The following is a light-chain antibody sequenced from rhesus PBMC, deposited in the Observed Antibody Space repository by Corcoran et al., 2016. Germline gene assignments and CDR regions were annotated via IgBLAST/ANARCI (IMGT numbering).Light chain of an antibody. V-gene: IGKV3-10*01. CDR1: QSVRSY. J-gene: IGKJ2*01. CDR3: YQHSSGFS. Sequence: QVILTQSPATLSLSLGERATLSCWASQSVRSYVAWYQQKPGQAPRLLMGGAAIRATGFPDRFSGSGSGTDFTLTISSLEPEGVGVYRCYQHSSGFSFGQGTKVEIK. CDR2: GAA.